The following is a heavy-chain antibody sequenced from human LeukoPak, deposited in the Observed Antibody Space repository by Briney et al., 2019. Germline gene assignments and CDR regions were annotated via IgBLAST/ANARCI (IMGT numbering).Heavy chain of an antibody. CDR2: ISYDGSNK. D-gene: IGHD6-13*01. CDR1: GFTFSSYA. V-gene: IGHV3-30-3*01. Sequence: GGSLRLSCAASGFTFSSYAMHWVRQALGKGLEWVAVISYDGSNKYYADSVKGRFTISRDNSKNTLYLQMNSLRAEDTAVYYCARGWAITGYTFDYWGQGTLVTVSS. J-gene: IGHJ4*02. CDR3: ARGWAITGYTFDY.